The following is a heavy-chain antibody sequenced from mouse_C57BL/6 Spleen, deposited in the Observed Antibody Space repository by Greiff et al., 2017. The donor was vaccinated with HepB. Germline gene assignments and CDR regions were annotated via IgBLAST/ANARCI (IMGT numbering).Heavy chain of an antibody. J-gene: IGHJ1*03. CDR1: GYAFSSSW. CDR2: IYPGDGDT. Sequence: VQLQQSGPELVKPGASVKISCKASGYAFSSSWMNWVKQRPGKGLEWIGRIYPGDGDTNYNGKFKGKATLTADKSSSTAYMQLSSLTSEDSAVYFCAREGPGYFDVWGTRTTVTVSS. CDR3: AREGPGYFDV. V-gene: IGHV1-82*01.